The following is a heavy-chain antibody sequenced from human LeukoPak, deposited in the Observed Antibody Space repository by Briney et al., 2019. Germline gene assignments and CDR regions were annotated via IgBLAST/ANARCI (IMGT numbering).Heavy chain of an antibody. J-gene: IGHJ4*02. CDR3: ATDYGGNSFFDY. Sequence: GGSLRLSCAASGFTFSSYGMHWVRQAPGKGLEWVAFIRYDGSNKYYADSVKGRFTISRDNSKNTRYLQMNSLRAEDTAVYYCATDYGGNSFFDYWGQGTLVTVSS. CDR2: IRYDGSNK. CDR1: GFTFSSYG. D-gene: IGHD4-23*01. V-gene: IGHV3-30*02.